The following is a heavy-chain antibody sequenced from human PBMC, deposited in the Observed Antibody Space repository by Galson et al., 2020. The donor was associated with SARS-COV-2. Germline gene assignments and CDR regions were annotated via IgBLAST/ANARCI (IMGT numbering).Heavy chain of an antibody. CDR2: LFYSGST. Sequence: SQTLSLTCAVSGGSISSGGFSWSWHRQPPGQGLEWNGYLFYSGSTYYNPSLKSRVTISVDTSKNQFSLKLSSVTAADTAVYYCARAGYSNYYYYYMDVWGKGTTVTISS. CDR1: GGSISSGGFS. J-gene: IGHJ6*03. CDR3: ARAGYSNYYYYYMDV. V-gene: IGHV4-30-4*07. D-gene: IGHD6-13*01.